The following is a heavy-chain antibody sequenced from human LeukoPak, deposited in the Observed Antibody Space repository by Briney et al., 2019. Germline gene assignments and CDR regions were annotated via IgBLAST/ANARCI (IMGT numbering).Heavy chain of an antibody. D-gene: IGHD6-19*01. V-gene: IGHV3-66*01. CDR2: IYMYGTT. Sequence: GGSLRLSCVVSGFTVSNNYMTWVRQAPGKGLEWVSTIYMYGTTYYTDSVKGRFTISRDNSKNTLYLQMNNLRTEDTGVYYCARVSPGIAVAGTANSWGQGTLVTVSS. CDR3: ARVSPGIAVAGTANS. CDR1: GFTVSNNY. J-gene: IGHJ5*02.